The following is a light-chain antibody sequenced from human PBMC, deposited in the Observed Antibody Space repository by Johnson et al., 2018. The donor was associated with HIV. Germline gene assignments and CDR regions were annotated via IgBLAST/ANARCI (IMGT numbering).Light chain of an antibody. J-gene: IGLJ1*01. CDR2: ENH. V-gene: IGLV1-51*02. CDR1: SSNIGNNY. CDR3: GTWDSSLSAYV. Sequence: QSVLTQPPSLSAAPGQRVTISCSGSSSNIGNNYVSWYQQLPGTAPRLLVYENHRRPSGIPDRFSGSQSGTSATLGITGLQTGDEADYYCGTWDSSLSAYVFGTGTKVTVL.